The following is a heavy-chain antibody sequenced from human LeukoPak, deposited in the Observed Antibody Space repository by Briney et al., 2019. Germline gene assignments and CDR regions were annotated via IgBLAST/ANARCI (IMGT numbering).Heavy chain of an antibody. CDR3: ARDAIAARFPTYGY. D-gene: IGHD6-6*01. J-gene: IGHJ4*02. CDR1: GFTFSSYS. CDR2: ISSSSSYI. V-gene: IGHV3-21*01. Sequence: GGSLRLSCAASGFTFSSYSMNWVRQAPGKGLEWVSSISSSSSYIYYADSVKGRFTISRDNAKNSLYLQMNSLRAEDTAVYYCARDAIAARFPTYGYWGQGTLVTVSS.